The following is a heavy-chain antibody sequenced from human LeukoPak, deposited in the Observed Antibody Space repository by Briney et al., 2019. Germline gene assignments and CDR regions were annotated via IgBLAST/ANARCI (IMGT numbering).Heavy chain of an antibody. Sequence: GASVKVSCKASVYTFTSYYLYWVRQAPGQGREWMGVINPSGGSTTSAQKFQGRVTMTRDTSTSTVYMELRSLRSEDTAVYYCARGPGPADDGGGYCFDYWGQGTLVTVSS. CDR1: VYTFTSYY. V-gene: IGHV1-46*01. CDR2: INPSGGST. J-gene: IGHJ4*02. D-gene: IGHD3-22*01. CDR3: ARGPGPADDGGGYCFDY.